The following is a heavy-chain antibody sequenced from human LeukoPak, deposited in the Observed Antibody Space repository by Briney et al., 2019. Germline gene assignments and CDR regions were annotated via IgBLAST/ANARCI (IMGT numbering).Heavy chain of an antibody. V-gene: IGHV1-18*01. Sequence: ASVKVSCKASGYTFTSYGISWVRQAPGQGLEWMGWISAYNGNTNYAQKLQGRVTMTTDTSASTGYMELRSLRSDDTAVYYCARVDRVGASRGCDYWGQGTLVTVSS. D-gene: IGHD1-26*01. CDR1: GYTFTSYG. CDR2: ISAYNGNT. J-gene: IGHJ4*02. CDR3: ARVDRVGASRGCDY.